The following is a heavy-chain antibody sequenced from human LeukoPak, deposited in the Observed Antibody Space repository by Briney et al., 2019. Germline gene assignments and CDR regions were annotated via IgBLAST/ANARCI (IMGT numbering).Heavy chain of an antibody. Sequence: PGGSLRLSCAASGLTYSCYNMNWVRQAPGKGLEWVSAITSSGSYIYYADSVKGRFTISRDNAKNSLYLQMNSLRAEDTAVYYCARDKSLFDYWGQGTLVTVSS. CDR2: ITSSGSYI. CDR1: GLTYSCYN. CDR3: ARDKSLFDY. J-gene: IGHJ4*02. V-gene: IGHV3-21*01.